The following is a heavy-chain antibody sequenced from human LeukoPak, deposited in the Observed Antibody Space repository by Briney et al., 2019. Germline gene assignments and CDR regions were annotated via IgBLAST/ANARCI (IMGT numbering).Heavy chain of an antibody. CDR1: GYTLTELS. D-gene: IGHD3-22*01. CDR2: FDPEDGET. CDR3: AAGRITMIVVVKFDY. Sequence: ASVKVSCKVSGYTLTELSMHWVRQAPGKGLEWMGGFDPEDGETIYAQKFQGRVTMTEDTSTDTAYMELSSLRSEDTAMYYCAAGRITMIVVVKFDYWGQGTLVTVSS. V-gene: IGHV1-24*01. J-gene: IGHJ4*02.